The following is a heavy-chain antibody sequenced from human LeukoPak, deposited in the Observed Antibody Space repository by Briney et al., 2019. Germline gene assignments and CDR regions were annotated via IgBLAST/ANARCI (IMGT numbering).Heavy chain of an antibody. D-gene: IGHD3-9*01. J-gene: IGHJ2*01. Sequence: ASVKVSCKASGYTFTTYDINWVRQASGQGLEWMEWMNPNNGHIGYAQKLQGRVTMTTDTSTSTAYMELRSLRSDDTAVYYCARDEVYDILTGYYRWWYFGLWGRGTLVTVSS. V-gene: IGHV1-8*01. CDR2: MNPNNGHI. CDR3: ARDEVYDILTGYYRWWYFGL. CDR1: GYTFTTYD.